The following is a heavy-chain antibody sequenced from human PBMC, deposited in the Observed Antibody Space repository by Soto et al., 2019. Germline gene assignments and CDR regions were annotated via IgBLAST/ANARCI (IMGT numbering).Heavy chain of an antibody. V-gene: IGHV3-53*01. D-gene: IGHD6-25*01. CDR1: GFTVSSNY. CDR3: ARYAGSDPYYFDY. Sequence: EVQLVESGGGLIQPGGSLRLSCAASGFTVSSNYMSWVRQAPGKGLEWVSVIYSGGSTYYADSVKGRFTISRDNSKNTLYLQMNSLRAEDTAVYYCARYAGSDPYYFDYWGQGTLVTFSS. CDR2: IYSGGST. J-gene: IGHJ4*02.